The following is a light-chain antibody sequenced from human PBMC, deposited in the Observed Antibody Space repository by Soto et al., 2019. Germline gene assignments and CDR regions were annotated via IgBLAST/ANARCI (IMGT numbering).Light chain of an antibody. CDR3: CSYAGSSSFDVV. V-gene: IGLV2-23*03. J-gene: IGLJ3*02. Sequence: QSALTQPASVSGSPGQSITISCTGTSSDVGLYNLVSWYQQHPGKAPKLMIYEGSKRPSGVSNRFSGPKSGNTASLTISGLQAEDEADYYCCSYAGSSSFDVVFGGGTKVTVL. CDR2: EGS. CDR1: SSDVGLYNL.